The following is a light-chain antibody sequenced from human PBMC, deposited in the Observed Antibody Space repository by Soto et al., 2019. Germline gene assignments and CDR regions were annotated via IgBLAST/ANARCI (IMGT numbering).Light chain of an antibody. CDR1: NSDVGGYDY. V-gene: IGLV2-14*01. J-gene: IGLJ1*01. CDR3: SSYTSRTTLYV. CDR2: EVS. Sequence: QSVLTQPASVSGSPGQSITISCTGTNSDVGGYDYVSWYQQHPGKAPKLIIYEVSNRPSGVSNRFSGSKSGNTASLTISGLQAEDEADYHCSSYTSRTTLYVFGTGTRSPS.